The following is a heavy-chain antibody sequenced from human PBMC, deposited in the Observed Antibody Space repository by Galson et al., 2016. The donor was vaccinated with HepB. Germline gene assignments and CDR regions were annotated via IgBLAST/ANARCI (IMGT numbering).Heavy chain of an antibody. CDR3: ARRTLPRGVVTFDY. V-gene: IGHV1-8*01. Sequence: SVKVSCKASGYTFTSFYINWVRQATGQGLEWMGWMNPNSGNTGYAQNVQGRVSMTRDTAISTAYMDVSSLGSEDTAVYYCARRTLPRGVVTFDYWGQGTLVTVS. CDR2: MNPNSGNT. D-gene: IGHD3-10*01. J-gene: IGHJ4*02. CDR1: GYTFTSFY.